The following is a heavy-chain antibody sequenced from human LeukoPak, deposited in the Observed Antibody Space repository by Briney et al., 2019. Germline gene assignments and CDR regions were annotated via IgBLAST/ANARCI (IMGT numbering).Heavy chain of an antibody. Sequence: ASVKVSCKASGYTFTSYGISWVRQAPGQGLEWMGWISAYNGNTNYAQKLQGRVTMTTDTSTGTAYMELRSLRSDDTAVYYCASSLEEEWELLTPHYYMDVWGKGTAVTVSS. CDR1: GYTFTSYG. V-gene: IGHV1-18*01. J-gene: IGHJ6*03. CDR2: ISAYNGNT. D-gene: IGHD1-26*01. CDR3: ASSLEEEWELLTPHYYMDV.